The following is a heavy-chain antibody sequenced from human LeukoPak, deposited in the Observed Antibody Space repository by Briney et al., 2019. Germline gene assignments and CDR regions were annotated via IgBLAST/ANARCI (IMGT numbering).Heavy chain of an antibody. D-gene: IGHD3-22*01. Sequence: SGGSLRLSCAASGFTFSSYSMNWVRQAPGKGLEWVSSISSSGSDIYYADSAKGRYTISRDNAKNSLYLQMNSLRAEDAAVYYCARDYSGIVVETGRYFDYWGQGTLVTVSS. CDR1: GFTFSSYS. J-gene: IGHJ4*02. CDR3: ARDYSGIVVETGRYFDY. CDR2: ISSSGSDI. V-gene: IGHV3-21*01.